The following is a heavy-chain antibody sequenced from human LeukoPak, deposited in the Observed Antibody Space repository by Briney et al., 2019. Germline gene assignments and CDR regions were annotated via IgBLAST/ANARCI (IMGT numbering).Heavy chain of an antibody. J-gene: IGHJ4*02. CDR2: INPNGGST. Sequence: ASVNVSCKASGYTFTTYYMHWVRQAPGQGLEWMGIINPNGGSTSYAQKFQGRVTMTRDMPTSTVYMELSSLRSGDTAVYYCTRGARRSASGDYFDYWGQGTLVTVSS. CDR1: GYTFTTYY. V-gene: IGHV1-46*01. CDR3: TRGARRSASGDYFDY. D-gene: IGHD6-25*01.